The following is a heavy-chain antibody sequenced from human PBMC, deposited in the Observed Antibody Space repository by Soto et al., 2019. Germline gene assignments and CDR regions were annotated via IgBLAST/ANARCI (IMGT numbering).Heavy chain of an antibody. J-gene: IGHJ5*02. CDR2: ISGSGGST. Sequence: EVQLLESGGGLVQPGGSLRLSCAASGFTFITHAMSWVRQAPGKGLEWVSAISGSGGSTYYADSVKGRFTISRDNSKNTLYLQMNSLRADDTAVYYCAKVMVKNWFDPWGQGTPVTVSS. CDR3: AKVMVKNWFDP. CDR1: GFTFITHA. V-gene: IGHV3-23*01. D-gene: IGHD5-18*01.